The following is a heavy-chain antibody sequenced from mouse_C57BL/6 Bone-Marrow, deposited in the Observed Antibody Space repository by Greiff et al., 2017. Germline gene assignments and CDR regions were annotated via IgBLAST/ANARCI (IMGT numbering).Heavy chain of an antibody. J-gene: IGHJ4*01. CDR3: ARSAFITTVVAPFYAMDD. CDR2: IYPRSGNT. V-gene: IGHV1-81*01. D-gene: IGHD1-1*01. Sequence: QLKESGAELARPGASVKLSCKASGYTFTSYGISWVKQRTGQGLEWIGEIYPRSGNTYYNEKFKGKATLTADKSSSTAYMELRSLTSEDSAVYFCARSAFITTVVAPFYAMDDWGQGTSVTVSS. CDR1: GYTFTSYG.